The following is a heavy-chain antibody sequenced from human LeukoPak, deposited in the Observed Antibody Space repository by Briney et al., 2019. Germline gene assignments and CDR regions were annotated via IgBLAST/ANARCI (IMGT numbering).Heavy chain of an antibody. D-gene: IGHD3-16*02. CDR3: AKDLSGASYYYYGMDV. Sequence: GGSLRLSCAASGFTFDDYAMHWVRQAPGKGLEWVSGISWNSGSIGYADSEKGRFTISRDNAKNSLYLQMNSLRAEDTALYYCAKDLSGASYYYYGMDVWGQGTTVTVSS. CDR2: ISWNSGSI. V-gene: IGHV3-9*01. J-gene: IGHJ6*02. CDR1: GFTFDDYA.